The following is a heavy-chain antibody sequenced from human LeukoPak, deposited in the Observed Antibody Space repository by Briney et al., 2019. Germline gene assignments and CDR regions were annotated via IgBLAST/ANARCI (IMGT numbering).Heavy chain of an antibody. CDR3: ARVTGYMTEDYFDY. D-gene: IGHD6-13*01. CDR1: GGSISSYY. J-gene: IGHJ4*02. V-gene: IGHV4-59*01. Sequence: PSQTLSLTCTVSGGSISSYYWSWIRQPPGKGLEWIGYIYYSGSTNYNPSLKSRVTISVDTSKNQFSLRLSSVTAADTAVYYCARVTGYMTEDYFDYWGQGTLITVSS. CDR2: IYYSGST.